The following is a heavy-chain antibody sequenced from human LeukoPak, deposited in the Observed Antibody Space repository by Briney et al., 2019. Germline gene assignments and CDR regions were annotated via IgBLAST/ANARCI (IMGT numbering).Heavy chain of an antibody. Sequence: SETLSLTCTVSGGSISSYYLSWIRQPPGRGLEWIGYIYYSGSTNSNPSLKSRVTISVDTSKNQFSLKLTSVTAADTAVYYCARQGVSSNQYYFDYWGQGTLVTVSS. V-gene: IGHV4-59*08. CDR2: IYYSGST. J-gene: IGHJ4*02. D-gene: IGHD2-2*01. CDR1: GGSISSYY. CDR3: ARQGVSSNQYYFDY.